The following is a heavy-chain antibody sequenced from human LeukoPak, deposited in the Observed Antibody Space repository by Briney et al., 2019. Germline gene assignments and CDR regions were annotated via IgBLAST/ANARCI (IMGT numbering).Heavy chain of an antibody. CDR3: ARDIMVRGVEDFDY. CDR1: GYTFTTYD. V-gene: IGHV1-8*01. CDR2: MNPNIGNT. D-gene: IGHD3-10*01. J-gene: IGHJ4*02. Sequence: ASVKVSCKASGYTFTTYDINWVRQATGQGLEWMGWMNPNIGNTGYAQKFQGRVTMTRNTSISTVYMELSSLRSEDTAVYYCARDIMVRGVEDFDYWGQGTLVTVSS.